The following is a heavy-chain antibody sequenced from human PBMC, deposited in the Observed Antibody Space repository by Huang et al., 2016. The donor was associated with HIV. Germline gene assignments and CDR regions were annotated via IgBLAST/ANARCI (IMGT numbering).Heavy chain of an antibody. Sequence: QVQLQQWGAGLLKPSETLSLTCAVYGGSFSGYYWTWIRQPPGKGRGWIGGINHRGSTNYKASLKSRVRISVDTSKKQFSLKLKSVTAADTAVYYCARGPAPDYWGQGTLVTVSS. J-gene: IGHJ4*02. V-gene: IGHV4-34*02. CDR3: ARGPAPDY. D-gene: IGHD6-25*01. CDR1: GGSFSGYY. CDR2: INHRGST.